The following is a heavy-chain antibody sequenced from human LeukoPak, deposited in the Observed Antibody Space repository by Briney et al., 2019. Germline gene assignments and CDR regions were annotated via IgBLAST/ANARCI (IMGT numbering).Heavy chain of an antibody. CDR3: ARVRPWVFDY. J-gene: IGHJ4*02. V-gene: IGHV3-53*04. CDR2: IYIGDNP. Sequence: GGSLRLSCAASGLTVSSSYMSWVRQAPGKGLEWVSIIYIGDNPHYADSVKGRFTISRHNSKNTLYLQMNNLRAEDTAVYFCARVRPWVFDYWGQGTLVTVSS. CDR1: GLTVSSSY.